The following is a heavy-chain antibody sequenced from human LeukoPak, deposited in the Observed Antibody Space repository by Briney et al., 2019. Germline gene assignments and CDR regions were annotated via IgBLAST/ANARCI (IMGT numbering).Heavy chain of an antibody. V-gene: IGHV3-23*05. Sequence: GGSLRLSCEASGFTFSAYAMTWVRQAPGRGLEWVSSIGSDNKPHYSESVKGRFAISRDNSKNTLYLQMNSLRAEDTAVYYCAKGEQWLVLYFQHWGQGTLVTVSS. CDR2: IGSDNKP. J-gene: IGHJ1*01. CDR3: AKGEQWLVLYFQH. CDR1: GFTFSAYA. D-gene: IGHD6-19*01.